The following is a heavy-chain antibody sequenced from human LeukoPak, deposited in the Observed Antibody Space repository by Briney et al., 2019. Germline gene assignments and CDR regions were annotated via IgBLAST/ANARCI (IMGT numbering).Heavy chain of an antibody. CDR3: ARDHSRVVVPPVWFDP. CDR2: ISYDGSNK. Sequence: GGSLRLSCAASGFTFSSYAMHWVRQAPGKGLEWVAVISYDGSNKYYADSVKGRFTISRDNSKNTLYLQMNSLRAGDTAVYYCARDHSRVVVPPVWFDPWGRGTLVTVSS. D-gene: IGHD2-2*01. J-gene: IGHJ5*02. V-gene: IGHV3-30-3*01. CDR1: GFTFSSYA.